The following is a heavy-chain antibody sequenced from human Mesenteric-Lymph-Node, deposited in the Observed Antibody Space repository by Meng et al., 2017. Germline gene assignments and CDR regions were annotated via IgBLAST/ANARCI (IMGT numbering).Heavy chain of an antibody. Sequence: GESLKISCAVSGFAFSGNWMSWVRQAPGKGLECVATIKYGDSAKSYVDSVKGRFTTSRDNARNTLYLEMNSLTAEDTAVYYCARDRDWVVWDSWGQGTLVTVSS. V-gene: IGHV3-7*01. CDR1: GFAFSGNW. CDR3: ARDRDWVVWDS. D-gene: IGHD3/OR15-3a*01. J-gene: IGHJ5*01. CDR2: IKYGDSAK.